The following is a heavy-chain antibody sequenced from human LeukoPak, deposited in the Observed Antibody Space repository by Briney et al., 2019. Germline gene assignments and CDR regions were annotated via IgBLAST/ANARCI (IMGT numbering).Heavy chain of an antibody. CDR1: GFTFSTYA. D-gene: IGHD7-27*01. V-gene: IGHV3-30-3*01. CDR3: ARELLGAFDY. Sequence: GGSLRLSCAASGFTFSTYAMHWVRQALGKGLEWVAVISYDGSKKYYADSMKGRFTISRDNSKNTLYLQMNSLRAEDTAVYYCARELLGAFDYWGQGTLVTVSS. J-gene: IGHJ4*02. CDR2: ISYDGSKK.